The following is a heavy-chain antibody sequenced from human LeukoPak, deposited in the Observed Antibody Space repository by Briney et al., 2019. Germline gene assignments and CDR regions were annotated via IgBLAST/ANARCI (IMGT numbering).Heavy chain of an antibody. CDR3: ARPVWFGELTPMDV. CDR2: ISAYNGNT. V-gene: IGHV1-18*01. Sequence: GASVKVSCKASGYTFTSYGISWVRQAPGQGLEWMGWISAYNGNTNCAQKLQGRVTMTTDTSTSTAYMELRSLRSDDTAVYYCARPVWFGELTPMDVWGQGTTVTVSS. CDR1: GYTFTSYG. J-gene: IGHJ6*02. D-gene: IGHD3-10*01.